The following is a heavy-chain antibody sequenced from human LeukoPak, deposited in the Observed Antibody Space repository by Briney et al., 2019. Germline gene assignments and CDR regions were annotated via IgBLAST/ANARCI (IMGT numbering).Heavy chain of an antibody. CDR2: IYYTGST. CDR1: GGSISTSSYS. Sequence: PSETLSLTCTVSGGSISTSSYSWGWIRQPPGEGLEWIGTIYYTGSTNYNPSLKSRVTISVDTSKNQFSLKLTSVTAADTAVYYCARGFRGASFDYWGQGTLVTVSS. D-gene: IGHD1-26*01. V-gene: IGHV4-39*07. J-gene: IGHJ4*02. CDR3: ARGFRGASFDY.